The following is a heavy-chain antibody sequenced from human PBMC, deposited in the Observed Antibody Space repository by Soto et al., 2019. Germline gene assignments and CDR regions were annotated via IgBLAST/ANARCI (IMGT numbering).Heavy chain of an antibody. V-gene: IGHV3-30*18. D-gene: IGHD2-15*01. CDR1: GFTFNSYG. CDR2: ISHDGTNK. CDR3: ANTPWDKYYSSWFDC. Sequence: QVQLVESGGGVVQPGRSLRLSCAASGFTFNSYGMHWVRQAPGKGLEWVASISHDGTNKYYVDSVKGRFTISRDNSKSTLYLQMNSLRAEDTAVYYCANTPWDKYYSSWFDCWGQGTLVTVSS. J-gene: IGHJ4*02.